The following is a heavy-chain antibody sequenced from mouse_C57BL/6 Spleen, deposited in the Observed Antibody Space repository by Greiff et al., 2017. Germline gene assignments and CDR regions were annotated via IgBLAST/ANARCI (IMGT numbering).Heavy chain of an antibody. D-gene: IGHD3-2*02. J-gene: IGHJ4*01. V-gene: IGHV1-59*01. Sequence: QVQLQQSGAELVRPGTSVKLSCKASGYTFTSYWMHWVKQRPGQGLEWIGVIDPSDSYTNYNQKFKGKATLTVGTSSSTAYMQLSSLTSEDSAVYYCASQGDLDSSGRYYAMDYWGQGTSVTVSS. CDR3: ASQGDLDSSGRYYAMDY. CDR2: IDPSDSYT. CDR1: GYTFTSYW.